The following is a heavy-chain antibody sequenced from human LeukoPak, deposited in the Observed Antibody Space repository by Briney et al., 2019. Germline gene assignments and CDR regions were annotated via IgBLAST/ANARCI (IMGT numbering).Heavy chain of an antibody. J-gene: IGHJ4*02. CDR2: IYYSGST. V-gene: IGHV4-59*08. CDR1: GGSISTYY. CDR3: ARHGGMYYYFDY. D-gene: IGHD1-26*01. Sequence: SETLSLTCTVSGGSISTYYWSWIRQPPGKGLEWIGYIYYSGSTNYNPSLESRVTISVDTSKNQFSLNLSSVTAADTAVYYCARHGGMYYYFDYWGQGTLVTVSS.